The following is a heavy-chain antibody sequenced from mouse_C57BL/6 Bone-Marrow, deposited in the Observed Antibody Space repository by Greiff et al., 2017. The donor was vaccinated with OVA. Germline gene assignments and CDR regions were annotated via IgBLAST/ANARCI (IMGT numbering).Heavy chain of an antibody. J-gene: IGHJ3*01. CDR3: ASSRRTPEVWFAY. D-gene: IGHD2-14*01. Sequence: VKLVESDAELVKPGASVKISCKVSGYTFTDHPIHWMKQRPEQGLEWIGYIYPRDGSTKYNEKFKGKATLTADNSSSTSYMQLNSRTSEDSAVYFCASSRRTPEVWFAYWGKGTLVTVSA. CDR1: GYTFTDHP. CDR2: IYPRDGST. V-gene: IGHV1-78*01.